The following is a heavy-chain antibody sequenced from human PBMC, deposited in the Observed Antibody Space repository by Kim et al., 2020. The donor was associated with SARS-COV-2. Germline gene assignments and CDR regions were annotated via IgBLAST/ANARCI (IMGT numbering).Heavy chain of an antibody. CDR1: GGSFSGYY. V-gene: IGHV4-34*01. J-gene: IGHJ4*02. Sequence: SETLSLTCAVYGGSFSGYYWSWIRQPPGKGLEWIGEINHSGSTNYNPSLKSRVTISVDTSKNQFSLKLSSVTAADTAVYYCARGAVITMVRGVRGAPYYFDYWGQGTLVTVSS. CDR3: ARGAVITMVRGVRGAPYYFDY. CDR2: INHSGST. D-gene: IGHD3-10*01.